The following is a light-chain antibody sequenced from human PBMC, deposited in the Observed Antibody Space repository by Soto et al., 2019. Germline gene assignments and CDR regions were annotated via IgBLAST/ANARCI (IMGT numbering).Light chain of an antibody. CDR2: WAS. CDR3: QQYYSTPLT. Sequence: DIVMTQSPDSLAVSLGERATINCKSSQSVLYSSNNKNYLAWYQQKPGQPPKLLIVWASTRESGVPDRFSGSGSGTDFTLTISSLQAEDVAVYYCQQYYSTPLTFGGGTKVEI. CDR1: QSVLYSSNNKNY. V-gene: IGKV4-1*01. J-gene: IGKJ4*01.